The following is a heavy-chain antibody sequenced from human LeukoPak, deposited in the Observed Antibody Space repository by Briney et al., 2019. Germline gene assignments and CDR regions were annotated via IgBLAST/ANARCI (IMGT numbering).Heavy chain of an antibody. CDR3: AKPSGSGVDY. V-gene: IGHV3-30*02. CDR2: IRSDGYHT. J-gene: IGHJ4*02. Sequence: GGSLRLSCAASGFTFSSYDMHWVRQAPGKGLEWVAFIRSDGYHTYYADSVKGRFTITRDNSKNTLYLQMNSLRLEDMAVYYCAKPSGSGVDYWGRGTRVTVSS. D-gene: IGHD1-26*01. CDR1: GFTFSSYD.